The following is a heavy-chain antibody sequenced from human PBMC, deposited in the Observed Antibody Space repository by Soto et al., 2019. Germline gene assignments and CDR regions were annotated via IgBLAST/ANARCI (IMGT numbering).Heavy chain of an antibody. V-gene: IGHV3-23*01. CDR3: ARVPGCSGGSCPGRVDY. Sequence: GGSLRLSCAASGFTFSSYAMSWVRQAPGKGLEWVSSISSSGGSTYYADSVKGRFTISRDNSENTLYLQMNSLRAEDTAVYYCARVPGCSGGSCPGRVDYWGQGTLVTVSS. CDR1: GFTFSSYA. D-gene: IGHD2-15*01. J-gene: IGHJ4*02. CDR2: ISSSGGST.